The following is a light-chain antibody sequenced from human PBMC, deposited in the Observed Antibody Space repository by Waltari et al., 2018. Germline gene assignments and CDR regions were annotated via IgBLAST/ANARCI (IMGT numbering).Light chain of an antibody. V-gene: IGLV3-19*01. CDR1: SLRTSY. Sequence: SSELTQDPGVSVALGQTIRFTCQGDSLRTSYASWYQLKPGQAPVLVIYGKDKRPSGIPDRISGYSSGTTSSLTSTGAQAEDEADYYCSSRNGRANQVVFAGGTKVTVL. J-gene: IGLJ3*02. CDR3: SSRNGRANQVV. CDR2: GKD.